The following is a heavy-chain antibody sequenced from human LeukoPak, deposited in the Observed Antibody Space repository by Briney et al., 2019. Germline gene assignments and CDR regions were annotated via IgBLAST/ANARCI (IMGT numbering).Heavy chain of an antibody. CDR2: IGGSGGSI. CDR3: ASAEGSPYYYGSGSKHFQH. CDR1: GFAFSTYV. Sequence: GESLRLSCAASGFAFSTYVMNWVRQAPGKGLEWVSTIGGSGGSIYYADSVKGRFTISRDNSKNTLYLQMNSLRAEDTAVYYCASAEGSPYYYGSGSKHFQHWGQGTLVTVSS. J-gene: IGHJ1*01. V-gene: IGHV3-23*01. D-gene: IGHD3-10*01.